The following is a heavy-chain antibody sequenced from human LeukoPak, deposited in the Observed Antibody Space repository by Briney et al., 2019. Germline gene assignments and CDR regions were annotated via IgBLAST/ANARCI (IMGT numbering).Heavy chain of an antibody. CDR3: ARDPLGPAGSAP. CDR1: GYTFTSYY. J-gene: IGHJ5*02. CDR2: IIPIFGTA. V-gene: IGHV1-69*13. D-gene: IGHD2-2*01. Sequence: ASVKVSCKASGYTFTSYYVHWVRQAPGQGLEWMGGIIPIFGTANYAQKFQGRVTITADESTSTAYMELSSLRSEDTAVYYCARDPLGPAGSAPWGQGTLVTVSS.